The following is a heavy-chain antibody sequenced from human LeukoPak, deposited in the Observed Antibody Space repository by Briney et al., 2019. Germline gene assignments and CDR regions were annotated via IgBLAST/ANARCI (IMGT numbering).Heavy chain of an antibody. CDR1: GGSFSGYY. Sequence: SETLSLTCAVYGGSFSGYYWSWIRQPPGKGLEWIGEINHSGSTNYNPSLKSRVTISVDTSKNQFSLKLSSVTAADTAAYYCARVPRHRGGYSYHGGSDYWGQGTLVTVSS. D-gene: IGHD5-18*01. J-gene: IGHJ4*02. CDR3: ARVPRHRGGYSYHGGSDY. V-gene: IGHV4-34*01. CDR2: INHSGST.